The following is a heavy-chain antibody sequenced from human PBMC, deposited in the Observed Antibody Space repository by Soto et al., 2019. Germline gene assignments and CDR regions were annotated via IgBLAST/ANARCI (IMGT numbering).Heavy chain of an antibody. D-gene: IGHD3-10*01. CDR3: ARRVPKYAMDV. J-gene: IGHJ6*02. CDR2: IDPSDPSDSYP. Sequence: ESPKISGTSAGFSQSVDCISCVRHTPRKGREWMGRIDPSDPSDSYPNYSPSFQGHVTISVDEAISTAYLQWSSLKDSESAIYYCARRVPKYAMDVWGHGPTVTLSS. V-gene: IGHV5-10-1*01. CDR1: GFSQSVDC.